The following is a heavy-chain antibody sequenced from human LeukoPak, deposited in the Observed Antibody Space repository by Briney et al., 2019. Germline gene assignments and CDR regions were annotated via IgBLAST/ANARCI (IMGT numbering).Heavy chain of an antibody. CDR1: GGTFSSYA. CDR2: IIPIFGTA. D-gene: IGHD3-22*01. V-gene: IGHV1-69*06. J-gene: IGHJ4*02. Sequence: ASVKVSCKASGGTFSSYAISWVRQAPGQGLEWMGGIIPIFGTANYAQKFQGRVTITADKSTSTAYMELSSLRSEDTAVYYCASSNYYDSSGYYYVGGYFDYWGQGTLVTVSS. CDR3: ASSNYYDSSGYYYVGGYFDY.